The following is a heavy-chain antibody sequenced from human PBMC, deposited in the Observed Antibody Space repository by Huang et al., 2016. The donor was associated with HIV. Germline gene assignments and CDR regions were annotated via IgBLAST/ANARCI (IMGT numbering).Heavy chain of an antibody. J-gene: IGHJ2*01. CDR2: INDNGYT. CDR3: ARASWYEPRSWYFGL. CDR1: GGSVSGHY. Sequence: QVQLQQWGAGLLKPSETLSLTCAVYGGSVSGHYWSWIRQPPGKGLEWSAEINDNGYTNYNPSLKSRVTISVHTSRNQFSLKLNCVTAADAAVYYCARASWYEPRSWYFGLWGRGTLVTVSS. V-gene: IGHV4-34*01. D-gene: IGHD6-13*01.